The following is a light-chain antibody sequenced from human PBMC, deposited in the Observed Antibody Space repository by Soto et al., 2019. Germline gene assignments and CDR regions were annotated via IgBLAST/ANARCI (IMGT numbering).Light chain of an antibody. CDR3: GSSTDTDTLVI. V-gene: IGLV2-14*01. Sequence: QSALTQPASVSGSPGQSITISCTGTTSDVGRYKFVSWYQHHPGKAPELLIFEVTNRPSGVSSRFSGSKSGNTASLTISGLQTEDEATYYCGSSTDTDTLVIFGGGT. J-gene: IGLJ2*01. CDR2: EVT. CDR1: TSDVGRYKF.